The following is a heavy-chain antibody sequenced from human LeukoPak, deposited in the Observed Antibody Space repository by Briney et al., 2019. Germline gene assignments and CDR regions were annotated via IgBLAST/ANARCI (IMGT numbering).Heavy chain of an antibody. D-gene: IGHD6-6*01. V-gene: IGHV3-7*01. CDR3: ARDRVAARQWGYYYYMDV. Sequence: PGGSLRLSCTTSGFTFGDYSMTWFRQTPGKGLEWVANIKQDGSEKYYVDSVRGRFTISRDNAKNSLYLQMNSLRAEDTAVYYCARDRVAARQWGYYYYMDVWGKGTTVTVSS. CDR1: GFTFGDYS. CDR2: IKQDGSEK. J-gene: IGHJ6*03.